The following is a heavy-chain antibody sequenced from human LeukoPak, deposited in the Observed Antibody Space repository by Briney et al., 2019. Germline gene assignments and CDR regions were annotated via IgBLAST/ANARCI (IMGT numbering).Heavy chain of an antibody. V-gene: IGHV3-7*01. D-gene: IGHD1-26*01. Sequence: GGSLRLSCAASGFTFSSFWMSWVRQAPGKGLEWVANIKQDGSEKYYVDSVKGRFTISRDNAKNSLYLQMNSLRVEDTALYYCATIAGPTKDWGQGTLVTVSS. CDR1: GFTFSSFW. CDR2: IKQDGSEK. J-gene: IGHJ4*02. CDR3: ATIAGPTKD.